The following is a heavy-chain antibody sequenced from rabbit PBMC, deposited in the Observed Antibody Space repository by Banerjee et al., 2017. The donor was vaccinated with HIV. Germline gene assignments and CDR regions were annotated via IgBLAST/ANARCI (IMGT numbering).Heavy chain of an antibody. CDR1: GFDLSSYYY. CDR3: ARDLAGVIGWNFNL. D-gene: IGHD4-1*01. Sequence: QEQLVESGGGLVQPGGSLTLTCKASGFDLSSYYYICWVRQAPEKGLELIACIYTGTSGSTWYANWAKGRFTISKTSSTTVTLQMTSLTAADTATYFCARDLAGVIGWNFNLWGPGTLVTVS. J-gene: IGHJ4*01. CDR2: IYTGTSGST. V-gene: IGHV1S45*01.